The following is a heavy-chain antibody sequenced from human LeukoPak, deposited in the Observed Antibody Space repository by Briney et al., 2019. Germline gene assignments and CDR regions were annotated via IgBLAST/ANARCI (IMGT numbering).Heavy chain of an antibody. D-gene: IGHD5-24*01. CDR1: GFTFDDYA. CDR2: ISWNSGSI. J-gene: IGHJ6*03. V-gene: IGHV3-9*01. Sequence: GGSLRLSCAASGFTFDDYAMHWVRQAPGKGLEWVSGISWNSGSIGYADSVKGRFTISRDNAKNSLYLQMNSLRSEDTAVYYCARGGIDGYNWDYYYMDVWGKGTTVTISS. CDR3: ARGGIDGYNWDYYYMDV.